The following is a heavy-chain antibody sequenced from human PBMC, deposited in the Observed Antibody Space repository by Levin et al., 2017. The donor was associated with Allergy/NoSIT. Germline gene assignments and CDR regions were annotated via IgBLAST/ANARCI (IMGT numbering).Heavy chain of an antibody. V-gene: IGHV4-39*01. CDR3: AQGLRFLAWLSAHYFDY. Sequence: SETLSLTCTVSGGSISSSSYYWGWIRQPPGKGLEWIGSIYYSGSTYYNPSLKSRVTISVDTSKNQFSLKLSSVTAADTAVYYCAQGLRFLAWLSAHYFDYWGQGTLVTVSS. J-gene: IGHJ4*02. CDR2: IYYSGST. D-gene: IGHD3-3*01. CDR1: GGSISSSSYY.